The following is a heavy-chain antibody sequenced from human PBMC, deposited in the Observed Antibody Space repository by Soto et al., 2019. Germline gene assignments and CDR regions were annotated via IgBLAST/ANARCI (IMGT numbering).Heavy chain of an antibody. V-gene: IGHV4-39*01. CDR1: GGSISSSSYY. Sequence: PSETLSLTCTVSGGSISSSSYYWGWIRQPPGEGLEWIGSIYYSGSTYYNPSLKSRVTISVDTSKNQFSLKLSSVTAADTALYYCARMDGGDWFDPWGQGTLVTVSS. CDR3: ARMDGGDWFDP. CDR2: IYYSGST. J-gene: IGHJ5*02. D-gene: IGHD3-16*01.